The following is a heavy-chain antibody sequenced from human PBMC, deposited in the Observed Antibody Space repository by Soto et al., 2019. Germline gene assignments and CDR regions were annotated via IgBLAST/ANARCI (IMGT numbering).Heavy chain of an antibody. Sequence: LRLSCVASGFTFSNFGLNWVCQAPGKGLEWVSSISSSDKYIYYADSVKGRFTISRDNAKNSLSLQMNSLRADDTAVYYCARVFCRGDCYSPLDYWGQGTLVTVSS. V-gene: IGHV3-21*01. CDR3: ARVFCRGDCYSPLDY. J-gene: IGHJ4*02. CDR2: ISSSDKYI. CDR1: GFTFSNFG. D-gene: IGHD2-21*02.